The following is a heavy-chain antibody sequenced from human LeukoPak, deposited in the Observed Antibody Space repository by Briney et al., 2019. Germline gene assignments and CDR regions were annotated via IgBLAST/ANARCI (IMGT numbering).Heavy chain of an antibody. CDR1: GFTFSDSW. D-gene: IGHD3-16*01. CDR2: MNQDGSEK. J-gene: IGHJ6*02. V-gene: IGHV3-7*01. Sequence: GGSLRLSCAASGFTFSDSWMSWVRQAPGKGLEWVANMNQDGSEKDYVDSVKGRFTISRDNARNSLYPQMGSLRAEDTAVYYCATYTHWVAGDVWGQGTTVTVSS. CDR3: ATYTHWVAGDV.